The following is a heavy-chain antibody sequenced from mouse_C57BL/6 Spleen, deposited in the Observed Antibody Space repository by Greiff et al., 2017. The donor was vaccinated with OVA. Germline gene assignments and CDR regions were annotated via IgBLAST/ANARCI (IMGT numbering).Heavy chain of an antibody. Sequence: QVQLQQPGAELVKPGASVKLSCKASGYTFTSYWMHWVKQRPGQGLEWIGMIHPNSGSTNYNEKFKSKATLTVDKSSSTAYMQLSSLTSEDSAVYYCARRGNWPLEDWGQGTTLTVSS. D-gene: IGHD4-1*01. CDR1: GYTFTSYW. J-gene: IGHJ2*01. CDR2: IHPNSGST. CDR3: ARRGNWPLED. V-gene: IGHV1-64*01.